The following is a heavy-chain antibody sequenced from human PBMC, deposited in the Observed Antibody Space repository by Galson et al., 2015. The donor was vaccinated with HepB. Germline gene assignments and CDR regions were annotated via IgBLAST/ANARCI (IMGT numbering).Heavy chain of an antibody. CDR3: TSAYCSGSSCRSGEGGGF. V-gene: IGHV3-72*01. D-gene: IGHD2-15*01. J-gene: IGHJ4*02. Sequence: SLRLSCAASGFTFSDHHMDWVRQAPGKGLEWVGRSRNKGNSYTTEYAASVKGRFTISRDDSKNSLYLQMDSLKTEDTAVYYCTSAYCSGSSCRSGEGGGFWGQGTLVTVSS. CDR1: GFTFSDHH. CDR2: SRNKGNSYTT.